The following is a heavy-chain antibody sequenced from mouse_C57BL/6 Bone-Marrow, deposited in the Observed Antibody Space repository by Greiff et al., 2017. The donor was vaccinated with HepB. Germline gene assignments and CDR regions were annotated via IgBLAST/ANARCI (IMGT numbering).Heavy chain of an antibody. CDR1: GYAFSSYW. CDR2: IYPGDGDT. CDR3: ARLYDYDQTAWFAY. J-gene: IGHJ3*01. Sequence: VKLQESGAELVKPGASVKISCKASGYAFSSYWMNWVKQRPGKGLEWIGQIYPGDGDTNYNGKFKGKATLTADKSSSTAYMQLSSLTSEDSAVYFCARLYDYDQTAWFAYWGQGTLGTVSA. V-gene: IGHV1-80*01. D-gene: IGHD2-4*01.